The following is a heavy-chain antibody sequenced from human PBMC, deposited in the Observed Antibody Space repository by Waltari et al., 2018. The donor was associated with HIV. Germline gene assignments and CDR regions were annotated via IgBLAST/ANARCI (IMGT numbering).Heavy chain of an antibody. CDR2: IYYSGST. Sequence: QVQLQESGPGLVKPSQTLSLTCTVSGGSISSGGYYWSWIRQHPGKGLEWIGYIYYSGSTYYNPSLKSRVTISVDTSKNQFSLKLSSVTAADTVVYYCARLLAGYCSGGSCSYWYFDLWGRGTLVTVSS. V-gene: IGHV4-31*03. CDR3: ARLLAGYCSGGSCSYWYFDL. J-gene: IGHJ2*01. CDR1: GGSISSGGYY. D-gene: IGHD2-15*01.